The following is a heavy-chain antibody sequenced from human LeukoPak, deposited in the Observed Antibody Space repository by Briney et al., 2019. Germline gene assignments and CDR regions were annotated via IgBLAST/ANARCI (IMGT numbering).Heavy chain of an antibody. Sequence: SETLSLTCAVYGGSFSGYYWSWIRQPPGKGLEWIGEINRSGSTNYNPSLKSRVTISVDTSKNQFSLKLSSVTAADTAVYYCARGSPLQLWLREYYFDYWGQGTLVTVSS. CDR2: INRSGST. D-gene: IGHD5-18*01. J-gene: IGHJ4*02. CDR1: GGSFSGYY. CDR3: ARGSPLQLWLREYYFDY. V-gene: IGHV4-34*01.